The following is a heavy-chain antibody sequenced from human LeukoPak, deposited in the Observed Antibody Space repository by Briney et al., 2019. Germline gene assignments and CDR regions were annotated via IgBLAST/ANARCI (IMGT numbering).Heavy chain of an antibody. CDR3: ARHLRQWTSWGAFDI. V-gene: IGHV4-4*02. J-gene: IGHJ3*02. D-gene: IGHD2-2*01. Sequence: SETLSLTCAVSGGSISSSNWWSWVRQPPGKGLEWIGEIYHSGSTNYNPSLKSRVTISVDKSKNQISLKLTSVTAADTAVYYCARHLRQWTSWGAFDIWGQGTMVTVSS. CDR1: GGSISSSNW. CDR2: IYHSGST.